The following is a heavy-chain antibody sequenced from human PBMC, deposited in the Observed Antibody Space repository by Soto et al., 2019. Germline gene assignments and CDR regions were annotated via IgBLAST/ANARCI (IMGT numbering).Heavy chain of an antibody. D-gene: IGHD1-26*01. CDR3: ARDLRLGSYYNPRWYFDY. J-gene: IGHJ4*02. CDR1: GFTFSSYA. CDR2: ISYDGSNK. V-gene: IGHV3-30-3*01. Sequence: GGSLRLSCAASGFTFSSYAMHWVRQAPGKWLEWVAVISYDGSNKYYADSVKGRFTISRDNSKNTLYLQMNSLRAEDTAVYYCARDLRLGSYYNPRWYFDYWGQGXLVTVYS.